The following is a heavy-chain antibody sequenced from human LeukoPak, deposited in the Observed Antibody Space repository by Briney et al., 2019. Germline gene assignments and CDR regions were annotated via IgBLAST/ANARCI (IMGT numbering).Heavy chain of an antibody. CDR3: ARDPGADNWFDP. J-gene: IGHJ5*02. Sequence: GASVKVSCEASGYTFTGYYMHWVRQAPGQGLEWMGWINPNSGGTNYAQKFQGRVTMTRDTSISTAYMELSRLRSDDTAVYYCARDPGADNWFDPWGQGTLVTVSS. V-gene: IGHV1-2*02. CDR2: INPNSGGT. CDR1: GYTFTGYY.